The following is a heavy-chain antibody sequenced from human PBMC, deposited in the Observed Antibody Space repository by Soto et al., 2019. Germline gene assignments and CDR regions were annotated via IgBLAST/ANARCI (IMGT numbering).Heavy chain of an antibody. J-gene: IGHJ3*02. CDR2: IYPGDSDT. CDR1: GYSFTSYW. Sequence: PGESLKISCKGSGYSFTSYWIGWVRQMPGKGLEWKGNIYPGDSDTRYSPSFQGQVTISADKSISTAYLQWSSLKASDTSMYYCARVGGYGDYLGAFDIWGQGTMVTVSS. CDR3: ARVGGYGDYLGAFDI. D-gene: IGHD4-17*01. V-gene: IGHV5-51*01.